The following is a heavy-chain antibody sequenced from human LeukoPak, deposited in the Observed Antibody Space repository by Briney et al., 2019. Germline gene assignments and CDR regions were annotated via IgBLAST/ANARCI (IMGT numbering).Heavy chain of an antibody. D-gene: IGHD4-17*01. CDR2: ISYDGNNK. J-gene: IGHJ4*02. Sequence: TGGSLRLSCAASGFTFRSYAMLWVRQAPGKGLEWVAVISYDGNNKYYADSVKGRFTISRDNAKNSLYLQMNSLRAEDTAVYYCARDTVTMRGFDYWGQGTLVTVSS. V-gene: IGHV3-30*04. CDR3: ARDTVTMRGFDY. CDR1: GFTFRSYA.